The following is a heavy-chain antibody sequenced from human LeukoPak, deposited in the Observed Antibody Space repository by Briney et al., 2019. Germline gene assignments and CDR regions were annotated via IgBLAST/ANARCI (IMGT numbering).Heavy chain of an antibody. CDR2: ISSSSSYI. Sequence: GGSLRLSCAASGFTFSSYAMSWVRQAPGKGLEWVSSISSSSSYIYYADSVKGRFTISRDNAKNSLYLQMNSLRAEDTAVYYCASPLYYYDSSCDYWGQGTLVTVSS. J-gene: IGHJ4*02. CDR1: GFTFSSYA. D-gene: IGHD3-22*01. CDR3: ASPLYYYDSSCDY. V-gene: IGHV3-21*01.